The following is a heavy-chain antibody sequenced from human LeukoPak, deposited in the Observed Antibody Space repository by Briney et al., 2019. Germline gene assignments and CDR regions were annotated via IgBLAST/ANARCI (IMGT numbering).Heavy chain of an antibody. D-gene: IGHD3-10*01. J-gene: IGHJ5*02. Sequence: SETLSLTCAVYGGSFSGYYWSWIRQPPGKGLEWIGEINHSGSTNYNPSLKSRVTISVDTSKNQFSLKLSSVTAADTAVYYCARARGTHVLLWFRESDGWFDPWGQGTLVTVSS. CDR3: ARARGTHVLLWFRESDGWFDP. CDR2: INHSGST. V-gene: IGHV4-34*01. CDR1: GGSFSGYY.